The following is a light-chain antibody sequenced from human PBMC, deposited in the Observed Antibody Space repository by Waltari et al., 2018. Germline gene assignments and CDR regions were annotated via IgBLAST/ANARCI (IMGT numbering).Light chain of an antibody. V-gene: IGKV1-5*03. Sequence: DIQPTQSPSTLSASVGDRVSITCRASQSITHWLAWYQQKPGKAPNLLIYKASVLQSGVPSRFSGSGSGTEFTLTIRSLQPDDFATYYCQQYHSSHTFGGGTTVEI. J-gene: IGKJ4*01. CDR1: QSITHW. CDR2: KAS. CDR3: QQYHSSHT.